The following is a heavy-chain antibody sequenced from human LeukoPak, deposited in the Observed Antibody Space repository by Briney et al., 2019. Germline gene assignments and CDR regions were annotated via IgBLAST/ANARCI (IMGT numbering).Heavy chain of an antibody. CDR3: ARDRGYGSGSYWALY. D-gene: IGHD3-10*01. J-gene: IGHJ4*02. CDR2: INHSGST. V-gene: IGHV4-34*01. Sequence: NPSETLSLTCAVYGGSFSGYYWSWIRQPPGKGLEWIGEINHSGSTNYNPSLKSQVTISVDTSKNQFSLKLSSVTAADTAVYYCARDRGYGSGSYWALYWGQGTLVTVSS. CDR1: GGSFSGYY.